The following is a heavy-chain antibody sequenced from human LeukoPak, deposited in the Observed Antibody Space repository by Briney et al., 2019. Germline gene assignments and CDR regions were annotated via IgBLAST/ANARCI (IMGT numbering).Heavy chain of an antibody. J-gene: IGHJ4*02. CDR3: ARGLFRFNVVVPASCIGY. Sequence: PGGSLRLSCAASGFTFSSYAMSWVRQAPGKGLEWVSSISSSSSYIYYADSVKGRFTISRDNAKNSLYLQMNSLRAEDTAVYYCARGLFRFNVVVPASCIGYWGQGTLVTVSS. D-gene: IGHD2-2*01. V-gene: IGHV3-21*01. CDR1: GFTFSSYA. CDR2: ISSSSSYI.